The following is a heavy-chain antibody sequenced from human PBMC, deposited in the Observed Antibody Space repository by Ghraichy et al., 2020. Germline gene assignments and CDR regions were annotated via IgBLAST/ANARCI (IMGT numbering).Heavy chain of an antibody. CDR1: GFTFSSYW. J-gene: IGHJ6*02. CDR3: ARDLSYGDLKYYYYGMDV. D-gene: IGHD4-17*01. CDR2: IKQDGSEK. Sequence: GGSLRLSCAASGFTFSSYWMSWVRQAPGKGLEWVANIKQDGSEKYYVDSVKGRFTISRDNAKNSLYLQMNSLRAEDTAVYYCARDLSYGDLKYYYYGMDVWGQGTTVTVSS. V-gene: IGHV3-7*01.